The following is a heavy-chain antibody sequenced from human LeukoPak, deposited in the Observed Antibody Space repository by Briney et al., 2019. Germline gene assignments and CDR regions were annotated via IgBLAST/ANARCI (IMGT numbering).Heavy chain of an antibody. CDR2: IYYSGST. V-gene: IGHV4-59*08. CDR1: GGSISNYY. J-gene: IGHJ3*01. D-gene: IGHD4-17*01. CDR3: ARSYGDYITGAYAFDV. Sequence: SETLSLTCTVSGGSISNYYWSWVRQPPEKGLEWIGYIYYSGSTNYNPSLKSRLTISVDTSKNQFSLKLSSVTAADTAVYYCARSYGDYITGAYAFDVWGQGTMVTVSS.